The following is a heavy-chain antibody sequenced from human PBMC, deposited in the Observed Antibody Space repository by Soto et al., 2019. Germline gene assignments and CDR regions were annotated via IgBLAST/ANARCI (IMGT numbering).Heavy chain of an antibody. V-gene: IGHV1-8*01. CDR2: MNPNSGNT. CDR1: GYTFTSYD. Sequence: QVQLVQSGAEVKKPGASLKVSCKASGYTFTSYDINWVRQATGQGLEWMGWMNPNSGNTGYAQKFQGRVTMTRNTSISTAYMELSSLRSVDTAVYYCARRGYSSSWYYYYYYGMDVWGQGTTVTVSS. CDR3: ARRGYSSSWYYYYYYGMDV. J-gene: IGHJ6*02. D-gene: IGHD6-13*01.